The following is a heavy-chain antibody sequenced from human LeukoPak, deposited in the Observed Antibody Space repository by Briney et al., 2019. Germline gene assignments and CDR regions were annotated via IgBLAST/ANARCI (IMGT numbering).Heavy chain of an antibody. Sequence: GGSLRLSCAASGFTFDDYAMHWVRQAPGKGLEWVSGISWNSGSIGYADSVKGRFTISRDNAKNTLYLQMNSLRAEDTAVYYCAKHDFYGSGSLGSHWGQGTLVTVSS. J-gene: IGHJ4*02. CDR3: AKHDFYGSGSLGSH. V-gene: IGHV3-9*01. D-gene: IGHD3-10*01. CDR2: ISWNSGSI. CDR1: GFTFDDYA.